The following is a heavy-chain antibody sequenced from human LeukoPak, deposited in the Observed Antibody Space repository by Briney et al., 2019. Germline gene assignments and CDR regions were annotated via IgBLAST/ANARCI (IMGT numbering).Heavy chain of an antibody. V-gene: IGHV1-69*13. CDR1: GGTFSSYA. D-gene: IGHD6-19*01. Sequence: SVKVSFKASGGTFSSYAISWVRQAPGQGLEWMGGIIPIFGTANYAQKFQGRVTITADESTSTAYMELSSLRSEDTAVYYCARVSSGWYYFDYWGQGTLVTVSS. CDR3: ARVSSGWYYFDY. J-gene: IGHJ4*02. CDR2: IIPIFGTA.